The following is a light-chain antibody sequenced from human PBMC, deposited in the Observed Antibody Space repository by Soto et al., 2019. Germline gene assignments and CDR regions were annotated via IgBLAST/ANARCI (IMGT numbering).Light chain of an antibody. CDR1: ESVSRY. CDR3: PQRSNWGT. Sequence: EIVLTQSPATLSLSPGERATLSCRASESVSRYLASYHQKPGQAPLLLIYDASNRATCIPARFSASGSGTDLTLTISNLEPEDFAVDICPQRSNWGTCGGWKKVEI. CDR2: DAS. J-gene: IGKJ4*01. V-gene: IGKV3-11*01.